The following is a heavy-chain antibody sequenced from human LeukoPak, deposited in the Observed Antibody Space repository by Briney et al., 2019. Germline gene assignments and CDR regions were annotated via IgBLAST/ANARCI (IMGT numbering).Heavy chain of an antibody. CDR2: INPDGTTT. V-gene: IGHV3-74*01. D-gene: IGHD1-26*01. CDR3: AKDLSGNTADR. J-gene: IGHJ5*02. CDR1: GFTYSNYW. Sequence: PGGSLRLSCVGSGFTYSNYWMHWVRQAPGKGQVWVSRINPDGTTTDYADSVKGRFTISRDNAKNLLYLQMNGLRADDTAVYYCAKDLSGNTADRWGQGTLVTVSS.